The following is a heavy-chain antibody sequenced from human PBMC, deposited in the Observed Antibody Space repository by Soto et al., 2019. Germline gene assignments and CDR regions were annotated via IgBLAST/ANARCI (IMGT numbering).Heavy chain of an antibody. CDR3: ARGTLYFMIVVNAPFHDAFVI. J-gene: IGHJ3*02. Sequence: SETLSLTCAVYGGSFSGYYWSWIRQPPGKGLEWIGEINHSGSTNYNPSLKSRVTISVDTSKNQFSLKLSSVTAADTAVYYCARGTLYFMIVVNAPFHDAFVIWGQGTMVTVSS. V-gene: IGHV4-34*01. D-gene: IGHD3-22*01. CDR2: INHSGST. CDR1: GGSFSGYY.